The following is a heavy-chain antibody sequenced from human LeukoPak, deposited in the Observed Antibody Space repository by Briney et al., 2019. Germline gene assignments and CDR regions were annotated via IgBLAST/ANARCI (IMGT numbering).Heavy chain of an antibody. Sequence: PGRSLRLSCAASGFTFDDYAMHWVRQAPGKGLEWVSGISWNSGSIGYADSVKGRFTISRDNAKNSLYLQMNSLRAEDTAVYYCARDSVYSDSTGLDYMDVWGKGTTVTVSS. CDR3: ARDSVYSDSTGLDYMDV. V-gene: IGHV3-9*01. J-gene: IGHJ6*03. CDR2: ISWNSGSI. CDR1: GFTFDDYA. D-gene: IGHD3-22*01.